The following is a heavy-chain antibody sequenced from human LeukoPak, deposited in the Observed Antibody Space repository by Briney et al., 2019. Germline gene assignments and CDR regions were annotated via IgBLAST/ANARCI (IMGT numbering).Heavy chain of an antibody. D-gene: IGHD5-12*01. CDR1: GGSINSGSYY. V-gene: IGHV4-61*02. CDR2: ISTSGST. CDR3: TRDSSGYDWFYDY. Sequence: SETLSLTCTVSGGSINSGSYYWSWIRQPAGKGLEWIGRISTSGSTNYNPSLKSRVTMSVDTSKNQFSLMLSSVTAADTAVYYCTRDSSGYDWFYDYWGQGTLVTVSS. J-gene: IGHJ4*02.